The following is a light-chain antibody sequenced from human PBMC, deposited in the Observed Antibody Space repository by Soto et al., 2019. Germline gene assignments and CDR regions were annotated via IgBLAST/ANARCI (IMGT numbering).Light chain of an antibody. CDR1: SSDDALYLY. CDR3: SVSLGADTYV. Sequence: QSALTQAAPVSVSPVQSITISCTGTSSDDALYLYVSWFQQHPGKAPKLLIYEVSKRPSVVPLRFSCSKSGKTASLTISGLQADGEADYYCSVSLGADTYVFGTGTKVSVL. V-gene: IGLV2-14*01. CDR2: EVS. J-gene: IGLJ1*01.